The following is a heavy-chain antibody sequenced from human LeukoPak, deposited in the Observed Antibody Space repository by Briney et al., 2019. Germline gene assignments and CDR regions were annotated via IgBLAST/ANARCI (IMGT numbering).Heavy chain of an antibody. CDR1: GYTFTGYY. Sequence: GASVKVSCKASGYTFTGYYMHWVRQAPGQGLEWMGWINPNSGGTNYAQKFQGRVTMTRDTSISTAYMELSRLRSEDTAVYYCASVRTIFGVVIPSRYYYYMDVWGKGTTVTVSS. D-gene: IGHD3-3*01. J-gene: IGHJ6*03. CDR2: INPNSGGT. CDR3: ASVRTIFGVVIPSRYYYYMDV. V-gene: IGHV1-2*02.